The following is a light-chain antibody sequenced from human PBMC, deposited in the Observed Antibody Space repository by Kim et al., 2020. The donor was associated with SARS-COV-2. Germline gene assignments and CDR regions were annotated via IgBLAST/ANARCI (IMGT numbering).Light chain of an antibody. CDR2: EVS. CDR3: CSYAGSSTLV. J-gene: IGLJ2*01. V-gene: IGLV2-23*02. Sequence: GRSNTISCTGTSSGVGSYTLVSWYQQHPGKAPKLMIYEVSKRPSGVSNRFSGSKSGNTASLTISGLQAEDEADYYCCSYAGSSTLVFGGGTQLTVL. CDR1: SSGVGSYTL.